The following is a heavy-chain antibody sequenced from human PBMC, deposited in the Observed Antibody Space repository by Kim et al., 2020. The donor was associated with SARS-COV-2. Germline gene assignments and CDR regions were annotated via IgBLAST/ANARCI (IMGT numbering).Heavy chain of an antibody. V-gene: IGHV3-74*01. D-gene: IGHD2-15*01. J-gene: IGHJ4*02. Sequence: GGSLRLSCAASGFTFSSHWMHWVRQAPGEGPVWVSRINADRSVIEYAAAVRGRFTISRDNAKSTLDLQMNGLRAEDTADYYCAGGSGNYGFSSWGQGVLVAVSS. CDR1: GFTFSSHW. CDR3: AGGSGNYGFSS. CDR2: INADRSVI.